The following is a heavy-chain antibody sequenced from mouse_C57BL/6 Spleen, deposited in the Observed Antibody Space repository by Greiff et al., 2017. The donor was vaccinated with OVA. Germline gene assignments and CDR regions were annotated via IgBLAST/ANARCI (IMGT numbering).Heavy chain of an antibody. Sequence: DVKLQESGPGMVKPSQSLSLTCTVTGYSITSGYDWHWIRHFPGNKLEWMGYISYSGSTNYNPSLKSRISITHDTSKNHFFLKLNSVTTEDTATYYCARALLYGNSLDYWGQGTTLTVSS. CDR3: ARALLYGNSLDY. J-gene: IGHJ2*01. V-gene: IGHV3-1*01. D-gene: IGHD2-1*01. CDR2: ISYSGST. CDR1: GYSITSGYD.